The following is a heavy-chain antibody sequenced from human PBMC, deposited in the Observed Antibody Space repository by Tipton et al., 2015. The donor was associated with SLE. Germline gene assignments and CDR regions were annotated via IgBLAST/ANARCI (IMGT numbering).Heavy chain of an antibody. CDR3: ARGGPNWGYYFYFDY. Sequence: LRLSCTISGGSIGGFYWNWIRQPPGKGLEWIGYVYYSGSTNYNPSLKSRVTISVDTSKNQFSLKLSSVTAADTAVYYCARGGPNWGYYFYFDYWGQGTLVTVSS. CDR2: VYYSGST. D-gene: IGHD7-27*01. V-gene: IGHV4-59*12. J-gene: IGHJ4*02. CDR1: GGSIGGFY.